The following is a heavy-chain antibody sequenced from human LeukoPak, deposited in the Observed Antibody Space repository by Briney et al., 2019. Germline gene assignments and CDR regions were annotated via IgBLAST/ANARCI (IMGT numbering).Heavy chain of an antibody. Sequence: GGSLRLSCAASGFTLSGFAMHWVRQAPGKGLEWVAVLLHDGSEKYYADSVKGRFTISRDNSKNTLYLQMNSLRAEDTAVYYCASSSIWNYGSRPHYWGQGTLVTVSS. CDR1: GFTLSGFA. V-gene: IGHV3-30-3*01. J-gene: IGHJ4*02. D-gene: IGHD1-7*01. CDR2: LLHDGSEK. CDR3: ASSSIWNYGSRPHY.